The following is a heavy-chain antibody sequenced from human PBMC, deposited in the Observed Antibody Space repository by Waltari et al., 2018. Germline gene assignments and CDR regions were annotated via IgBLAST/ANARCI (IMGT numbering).Heavy chain of an antibody. D-gene: IGHD1-1*01. CDR2: IRYDGSNK. V-gene: IGHV3-30*02. CDR1: GFTFSSAG. Sequence: QVQLVESGGGVVQPGGSRRLSCAASGFTFSSAGLHLVRQAPGKGLEWVAFIRYDGSNKYYADSVKGRFTISRDNSKNTLYLQMNSLRAEDTAVYYCAKDRNKRWMWYTFDYWGQGTLVTVSS. CDR3: AKDRNKRWMWYTFDY. J-gene: IGHJ4*02.